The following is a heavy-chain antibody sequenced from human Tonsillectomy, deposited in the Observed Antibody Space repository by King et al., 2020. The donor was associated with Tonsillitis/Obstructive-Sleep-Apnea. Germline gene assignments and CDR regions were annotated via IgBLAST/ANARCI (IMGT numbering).Heavy chain of an antibody. V-gene: IGHV3-23*04. CDR2: IRGGGGDT. CDR3: ATRRSFYFDY. Sequence: QLVQSGGGLVQPGGSLRLSCAASGFTFSSYTIGLFRQAPGKGLYWVSRIRGGGGDTFHADSVKGRFTISRDNSKNTLYMQMNSLRADDTAVYYCATRRSFYFDYWGQGTLVTVSS. J-gene: IGHJ4*02. D-gene: IGHD3-16*02. CDR1: GFTFSSYT.